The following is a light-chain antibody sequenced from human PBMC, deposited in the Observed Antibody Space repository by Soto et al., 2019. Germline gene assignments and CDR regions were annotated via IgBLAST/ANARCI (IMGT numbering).Light chain of an antibody. CDR1: QSVSSSY. CDR3: QQYGNSPPKT. Sequence: EIVLTQSPGTLSLSPGEGATLSCRASQSVSSSYLAWYQQEPGQAPRLLIYGASSRATGIPDRFSGSGSGTDFTLTTSRLEPEDFAVYYCQQYGNSPPKTFGQGTKV. J-gene: IGKJ1*01. V-gene: IGKV3-20*01. CDR2: GAS.